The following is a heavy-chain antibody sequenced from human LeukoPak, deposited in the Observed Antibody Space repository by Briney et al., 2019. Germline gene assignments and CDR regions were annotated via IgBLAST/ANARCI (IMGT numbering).Heavy chain of an antibody. D-gene: IGHD1-26*01. J-gene: IGHJ4*02. V-gene: IGHV3-21*01. CDR3: ARYIGTYLDY. CDR2: ISSGSTYI. Sequence: GGSLRLSCAASGFTFSRYNMNWVRQAPGKGLEWVSSISSGSTYIFYADSVKGRFTISRDNAKNSLYLQMDSLRAEDTAVYYCARYIGTYLDYWGQGTLVTVSS. CDR1: GFTFSRYN.